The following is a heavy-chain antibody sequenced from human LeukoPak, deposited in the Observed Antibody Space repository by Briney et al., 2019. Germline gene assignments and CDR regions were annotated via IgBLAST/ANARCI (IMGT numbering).Heavy chain of an antibody. J-gene: IGHJ6*02. CDR1: GFTFSSYE. CDR3: ARRDTHFAMDV. CDR2: IRRSGGTI. V-gene: IGHV3-48*03. Sequence: PGGSLRLSCVASGFTFSSYEVNWVRQAPGKGLEWVSYIRRSGGTIYYADSVKGRFTISRDNAKNSLYLQMNSLRAEDTAVYYCARRDTHFAMDVWGQGTTVTVSS. D-gene: IGHD2-15*01.